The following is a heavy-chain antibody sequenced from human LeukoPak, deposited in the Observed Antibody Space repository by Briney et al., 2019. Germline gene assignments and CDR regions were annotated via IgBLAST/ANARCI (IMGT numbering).Heavy chain of an antibody. CDR2: IGSTGSDR. D-gene: IGHD3-3*02. V-gene: IGHV3-21*01. CDR1: GFRFDSSG. CDR3: ATESIGRHYDY. Sequence: PGGSLRLSXAASGFRFDSSGINWVCQAPGRGMGWVASIGSTGSDRYYADSVKGRFTISRDNAKNSLYLQMNSQRVEDTAIYYCATESIGRHYDYWGQGTLLTVSS. J-gene: IGHJ4*02.